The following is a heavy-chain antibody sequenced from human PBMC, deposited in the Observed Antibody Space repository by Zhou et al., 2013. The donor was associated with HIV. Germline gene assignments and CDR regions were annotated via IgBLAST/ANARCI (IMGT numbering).Heavy chain of an antibody. Sequence: QVQLVQSEAEVKKPGASVKVSCKASGYTFTGYYLHWVRQAPGQGLEWMGWINPNSGGTNYAQKFQGRVSMSSDTSISTAYMELNNLRSEDTAVYYCARGSGYHFNYNYLVVWGKGTTVTVSS. V-gene: IGHV1-2*02. CDR2: INPNSGGT. D-gene: IGHD3-22*01. CDR3: ARGSGYHFNYNYLVV. CDR1: GYTFTGYY. J-gene: IGHJ6*03.